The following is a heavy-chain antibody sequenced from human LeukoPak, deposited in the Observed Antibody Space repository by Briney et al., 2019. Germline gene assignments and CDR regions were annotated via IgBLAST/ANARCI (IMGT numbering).Heavy chain of an antibody. J-gene: IGHJ6*02. CDR2: ISSSSSYI. V-gene: IGHV3-21*01. D-gene: IGHD2-15*01. CDR1: GFTFSSYS. Sequence: GGSLRLSCAASGFTFSSYSMKWVRQAPGKGLEWVSSISSSSSYIYYADSVKGRFTISRDNAKNSMYLQMNSLRAEDTAVYYCARDLCSGGSCYFGYGMDVWGQGATVTVSS. CDR3: ARDLCSGGSCYFGYGMDV.